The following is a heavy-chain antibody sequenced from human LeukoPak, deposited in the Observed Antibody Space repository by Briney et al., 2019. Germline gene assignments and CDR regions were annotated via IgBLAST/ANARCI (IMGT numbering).Heavy chain of an antibody. Sequence: PGGSLRLSCAASGFTFSSYAVSWVRLPPGKGLQWVSSLSTSGGNTYYADSVRGRFTISRDNSQNTLYLQMDSLRAEDTAVYYCAKRSGASTYYFDYWGQGALLTVSS. CDR2: LSTSGGNT. V-gene: IGHV3-23*01. CDR1: GFTFSSYA. J-gene: IGHJ4*02. D-gene: IGHD6-19*01. CDR3: AKRSGASTYYFDY.